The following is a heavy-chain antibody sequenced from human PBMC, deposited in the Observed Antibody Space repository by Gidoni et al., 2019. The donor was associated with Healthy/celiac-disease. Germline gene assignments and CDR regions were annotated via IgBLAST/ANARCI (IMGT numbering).Heavy chain of an antibody. CDR1: GGTFSSYT. J-gene: IGHJ3*02. CDR3: AREPYGDYQDAFDI. CDR2: IIPILGIA. D-gene: IGHD4-17*01. V-gene: IGHV1-69*02. Sequence: QVQLVQSGAEVKKPGSSVKVSCKASGGTFSSYTISWVRQAPGQGLEWMGRIIPILGIANYAQKFQGRVTITADKSTSTAYMELSSLRSEDTAVYYCAREPYGDYQDAFDIWGQGTMVTVSS.